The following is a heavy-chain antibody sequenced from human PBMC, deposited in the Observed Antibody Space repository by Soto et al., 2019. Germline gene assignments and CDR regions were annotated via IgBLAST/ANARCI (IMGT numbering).Heavy chain of an antibody. CDR1: GFTFSRYA. CDR3: AKETPVAGDFDF. Sequence: PGGSLRLSCSASGFTFSRYAMTWVRQAPGKGLEWVSGISESGGRRDYADSAKGRFTISRDNSKNTLYLEMNSLRAEDTAVYYCAKETPVAGDFDFWGQGTLVTVSS. D-gene: IGHD6-19*01. J-gene: IGHJ4*02. CDR2: ISESGGRR. V-gene: IGHV3-23*01.